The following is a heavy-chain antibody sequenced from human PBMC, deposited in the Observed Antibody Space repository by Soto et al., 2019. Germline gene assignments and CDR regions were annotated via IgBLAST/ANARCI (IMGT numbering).Heavy chain of an antibody. CDR2: INHSGST. J-gene: IGHJ4*02. V-gene: IGHV4-34*01. CDR3: ARNWNLALVPAAYFDS. CDR1: GGSFSGYY. Sequence: KASETLSLTCAVYGGSFSGYYWSWIRQPPGKGLEWIGEINHSGSTNYNPSLRSRVTISVDTSKNQFSLKLSSVTAADTAVYYCARNWNLALVPAAYFDSWGQGTLVTVSS. D-gene: IGHD2-2*01.